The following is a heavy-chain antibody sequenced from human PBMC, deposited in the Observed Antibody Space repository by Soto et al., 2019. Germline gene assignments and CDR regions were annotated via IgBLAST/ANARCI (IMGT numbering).Heavy chain of an antibody. J-gene: IGHJ5*02. CDR3: ARWWSGSRQGFDP. CDR1: GGSISSGDYY. CDR2: IYYSGSN. D-gene: IGHD3-3*01. V-gene: IGHV4-31*03. Sequence: QVQLQESGPGLVKPSQTLSLTCTVSGGSISSGDYYWSWIRQPPGKGLEWIGYIYYSGSNYYNPSLKSRVTISVDTSKNQFSLKLSSVTAADTAVYYCARWWSGSRQGFDPWGQGTLVTVSS.